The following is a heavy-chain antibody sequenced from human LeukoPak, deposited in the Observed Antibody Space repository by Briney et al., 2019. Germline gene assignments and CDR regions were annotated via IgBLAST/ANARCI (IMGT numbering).Heavy chain of an antibody. CDR2: IYYSGST. CDR1: SGSITNYY. Sequence: PSETLSLTCTVSSGSITNYYWSWIRQPPGKGLEWIGSIYYSGSTYYNPFLKSRVTISVDTSKNQFSLKLSSVTAADTAVYYCARVLHYYDSSGYSDGPFDYWGQGTLVTVSS. V-gene: IGHV4-59*12. CDR3: ARVLHYYDSSGYSDGPFDY. J-gene: IGHJ4*02. D-gene: IGHD3-22*01.